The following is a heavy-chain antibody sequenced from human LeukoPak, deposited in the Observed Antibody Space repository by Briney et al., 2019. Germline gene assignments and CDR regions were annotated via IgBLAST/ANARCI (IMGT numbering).Heavy chain of an antibody. Sequence: GGSLRLSCAASGFIFSHHAMHWVRQAPGKGLQWVAVIWSDKSNRFYADSVRGRFTISRDDSRKTVYLQMERLTAEDTAIYYCAKDAQRGFDYSNSLEYWGQGALVTVAS. CDR2: IWSDKSNR. J-gene: IGHJ4*02. CDR1: GFIFSHHA. CDR3: AKDAQRGFDYSNSLEY. D-gene: IGHD4-11*01. V-gene: IGHV3-33*06.